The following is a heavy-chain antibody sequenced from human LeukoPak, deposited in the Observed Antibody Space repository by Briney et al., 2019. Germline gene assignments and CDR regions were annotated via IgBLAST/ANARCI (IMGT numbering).Heavy chain of an antibody. CDR3: AREERYCSSTSCYKFDY. V-gene: IGHV3-48*01. CDR1: GFTFSSYS. D-gene: IGHD2-2*02. CDR2: ISSSSSTI. Sequence: HPGGSLRLSCAASGFTFSSYSMNWVRQAPGKGLEWVSYISSSSSTIYYADSVKGRFTISRDNAKNSLYLQMNSLRAEDTAVYYCAREERYCSSTSCYKFDYWGQGTLVTVSS. J-gene: IGHJ4*02.